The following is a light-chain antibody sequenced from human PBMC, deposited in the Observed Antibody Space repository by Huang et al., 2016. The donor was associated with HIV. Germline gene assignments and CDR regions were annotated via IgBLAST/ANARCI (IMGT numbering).Light chain of an antibody. V-gene: IGKV3-15*01. CDR2: DAS. J-gene: IGKJ4*01. CDR3: QQYNDWSPLT. Sequence: EIEMTQSPATLSVSPGERATLSCRASHSVDSDLAWYQQKPGQAPRLLIYDASTRATGISAKFNGTGSGTEFSLSITNLQSEDFAVYYCQQYNDWSPLTFGGGTKVEI. CDR1: HSVDSD.